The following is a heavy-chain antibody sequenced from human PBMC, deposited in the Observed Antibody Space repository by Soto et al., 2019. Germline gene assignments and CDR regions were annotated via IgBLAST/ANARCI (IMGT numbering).Heavy chain of an antibody. CDR1: GFTFGYYA. CDR3: TRIDCSGGSCYDDYYYGMDV. Sequence: QPGGSLRLSCTASGFTFGYYAMSWVRQSPGKGLEWVGFIRSKAYGGTTEYAASVKGRFTISRDDSKSIAYLQMNSLKTEDTAVYYCTRIDCSGGSCYDDYYYGMDVWGQGTTVTVSS. D-gene: IGHD2-15*01. J-gene: IGHJ6*02. CDR2: IRSKAYGGTT. V-gene: IGHV3-49*04.